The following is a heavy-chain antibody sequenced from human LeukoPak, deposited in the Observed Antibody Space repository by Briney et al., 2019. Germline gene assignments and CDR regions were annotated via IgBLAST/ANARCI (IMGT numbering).Heavy chain of an antibody. CDR1: GGSISSGGYY. Sequence: PSETLSLTCTVPGGSISSGGYYWSWIRQHPGKGLEWIGYIYDSGSTYYSPSLKSRITTSVDTSKSQFSLKLSSVTAADTAVYYCARCYGSGDVFDIWGQGTMVTVSS. V-gene: IGHV4-31*03. J-gene: IGHJ3*02. CDR2: IYDSGST. CDR3: ARCYGSGDVFDI. D-gene: IGHD3-10*01.